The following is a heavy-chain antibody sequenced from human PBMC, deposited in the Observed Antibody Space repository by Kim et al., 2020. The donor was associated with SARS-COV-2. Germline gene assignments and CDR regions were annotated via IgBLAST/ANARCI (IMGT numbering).Heavy chain of an antibody. J-gene: IGHJ5*02. CDR1: GYTFTSYY. CDR3: ARGGGIRAAHGSNWLDP. CDR2: IDPSGGTT. V-gene: IGHV1-46*01. D-gene: IGHD3-16*01. Sequence: ASVKVSCEASGYTFTSYYMHWVRQAPGQGLEWMAIIDPSGGTTIYAQKFQGRLTMTRDTSTSTVYMELSGLRSEDTAVYYCARGGGIRAAHGSNWLDPWGQGTLVTVSS.